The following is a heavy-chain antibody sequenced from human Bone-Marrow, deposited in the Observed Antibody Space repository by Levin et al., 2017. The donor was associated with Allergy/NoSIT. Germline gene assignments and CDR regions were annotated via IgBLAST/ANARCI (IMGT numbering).Heavy chain of an antibody. CDR2: ISAYNGNT. D-gene: IGHD1-1*01. J-gene: IGHJ4*02. CDR3: ARLHMHNKNHKSSDY. V-gene: IGHV1-18*01. CDR1: GYTFTSYG. Sequence: ASVKVSCKASGYTFTSYGISWVRQAPGQGLEWMGWISAYNGNTNYAQKLQGRVTMTTDTSTSTAYMELRSLRSDDTAVYYCARLHMHNKNHKSSDYWGQGTLVTVSS.